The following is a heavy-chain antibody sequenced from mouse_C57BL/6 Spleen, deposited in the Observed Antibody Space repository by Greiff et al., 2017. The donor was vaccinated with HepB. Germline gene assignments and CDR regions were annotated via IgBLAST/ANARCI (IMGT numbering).Heavy chain of an antibody. V-gene: IGHV1-50*01. J-gene: IGHJ1*03. Sequence: QVHVKQSGAELVKPGASVKLSCKASGYTFTSYWMQWVKQRPGQGLEWIGEIDPSDSYTNYNQKFKGKATLTVDTSSSTAYMQLSSLTSEDSAVYYCARGDYGNSNWYFDVWGTGTTVTVSS. CDR3: ARGDYGNSNWYFDV. CDR1: GYTFTSYW. CDR2: IDPSDSYT. D-gene: IGHD2-1*01.